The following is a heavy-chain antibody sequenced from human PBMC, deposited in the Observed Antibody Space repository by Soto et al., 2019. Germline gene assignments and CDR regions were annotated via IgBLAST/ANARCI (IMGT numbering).Heavy chain of an antibody. Sequence: GGSLRLSCEASGVTFSSYAMSWVRQGPGKGLEYVSAISSNGGSTYYANSVKGRFTISRDNSKNTLYLQMGSLRAEDMAVYYCAREPTTFSNWFDPWGQGTLVTVSS. V-gene: IGHV3-64*01. CDR1: GVTFSSYA. J-gene: IGHJ5*02. D-gene: IGHD4-17*01. CDR3: AREPTTFSNWFDP. CDR2: ISSNGGST.